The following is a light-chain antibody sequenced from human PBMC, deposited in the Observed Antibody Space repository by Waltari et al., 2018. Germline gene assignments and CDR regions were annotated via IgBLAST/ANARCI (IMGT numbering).Light chain of an antibody. CDR3: SSYAGSSKGV. CDR1: SSAVGNYKR. CDR2: AVS. V-gene: IGLV2-23*02. Sequence: QSALTQPASVSGSPGQSITISCTGTSSAVGNYKRVSWYQQHPGKAPKLMIYAVSKRPPGVSDRFSGAKSGDMASLTISGLQPEDEAEYFCSSYAGSSKGVFGGGTKVTVL. J-gene: IGLJ2*01.